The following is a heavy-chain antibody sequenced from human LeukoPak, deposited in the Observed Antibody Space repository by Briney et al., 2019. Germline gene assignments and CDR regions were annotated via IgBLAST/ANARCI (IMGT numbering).Heavy chain of an antibody. V-gene: IGHV3-7*01. J-gene: IGHJ4*02. CDR2: IKQDGSEK. D-gene: IGHD3-10*01. Sequence: TGGSLRLSCAASGFTFSSYWMSWVRQAPGKGLEWVANIKQDGSEKYYVDSVKGRFTISGDNAKNSLYLQMNSLRAEDTAVYYCARARGYYGSGTFDYWGQGTLVTVSS. CDR3: ARARGYYGSGTFDY. CDR1: GFTFSSYW.